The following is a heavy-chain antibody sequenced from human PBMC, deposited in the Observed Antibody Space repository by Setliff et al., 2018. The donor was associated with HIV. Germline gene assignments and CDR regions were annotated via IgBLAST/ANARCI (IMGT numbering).Heavy chain of an antibody. V-gene: IGHV3-23*01. J-gene: IGHJ4*02. Sequence: GGSLRLSCAVSGFTFSTYAMIWVRQAPGKGLEWVSLISDNGGSTYYADSVKGRFTISRDNSKNTLYLQMNSLRAEDTAVYFCARDHMGMGGYWGQGTPVTVSS. CDR3: ARDHMGMGGY. D-gene: IGHD3-16*01. CDR2: ISDNGGST. CDR1: GFTFSTYA.